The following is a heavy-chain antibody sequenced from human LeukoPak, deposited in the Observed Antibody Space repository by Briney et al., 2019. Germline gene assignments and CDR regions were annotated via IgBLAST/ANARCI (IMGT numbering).Heavy chain of an antibody. Sequence: ASVKGSCKASGYTFASFGFSWVRQAPGQGLEWMGWIGVYNGETNYAQNFRGGVTMTTDTSTSTAYMELRSLRSDDTAVYYCTRDPDGAHDFDYWGQGTLVTVSS. CDR3: TRDPDGAHDFDY. CDR2: IGVYNGET. CDR1: GYTFASFG. J-gene: IGHJ4*02. D-gene: IGHD4-17*01. V-gene: IGHV1-18*01.